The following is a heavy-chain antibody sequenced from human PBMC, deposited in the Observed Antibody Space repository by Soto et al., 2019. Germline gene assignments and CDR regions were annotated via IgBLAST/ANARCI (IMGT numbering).Heavy chain of an antibody. J-gene: IGHJ6*02. V-gene: IGHV3-21*01. D-gene: IGHD5-12*01. CDR1: GFTFSSYS. Sequence: PVGSLRLSCAASGFTFSSYSMNWVRQAPGKGLEWVSSISSSSSYIYYADSVKGRFTISRDNAKNSLYLQMNSLRAEDTAVYYCVRDYSGYDWNYYYGMDGWGQGTTVTVSS. CDR2: ISSSSSYI. CDR3: VRDYSGYDWNYYYGMDG.